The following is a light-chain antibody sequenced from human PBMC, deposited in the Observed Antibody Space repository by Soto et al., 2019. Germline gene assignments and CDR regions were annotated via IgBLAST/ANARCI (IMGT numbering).Light chain of an antibody. Sequence: DIPLTQSPSFLSASVGDRVTITCRASQGISSYLAWYQQKPGKAPKLLIYAAPTLQSGVPSRFSGSGSGTEFTLTISSLQPEDFATYYCQQFNSYLITFGQGTRLEIK. CDR3: QQFNSYLIT. CDR1: QGISSY. V-gene: IGKV1-9*01. CDR2: AAP. J-gene: IGKJ5*01.